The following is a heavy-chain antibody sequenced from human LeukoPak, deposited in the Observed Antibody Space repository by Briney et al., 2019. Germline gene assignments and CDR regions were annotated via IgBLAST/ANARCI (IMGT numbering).Heavy chain of an antibody. CDR1: GFTLSDYY. J-gene: IGHJ4*02. CDR2: SSSSGSTI. D-gene: IGHD3-22*01. Sequence: PGGSLRLSCAASGFTLSDYYMSWIRQAPGKGLEWVSYSSSSGSTIYYADSVKGRFTISRDNPKNTLYLQMNSLRAEDTAVYFCAKRGVVIRVILVGFHKEAYYFDSWGQGALVTVSS. CDR3: AKRGVVIRVILVGFHKEAYYFDS. V-gene: IGHV3-11*01.